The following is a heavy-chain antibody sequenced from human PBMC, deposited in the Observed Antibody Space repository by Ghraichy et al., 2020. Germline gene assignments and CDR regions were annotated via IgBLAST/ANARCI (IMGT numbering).Heavy chain of an antibody. CDR1: GFTFSNYS. Sequence: GGSLRLSCAASGFTFSNYSMNWVRQAPGKGLGWVASISSSSRYIYYGDSVKGRFTISRDNAKNSLYLQMNSLRAEDTAVYYCARENAPSYDYIWGTYRYPDDYWGQGTLVTVSS. D-gene: IGHD3-16*02. CDR3: ARENAPSYDYIWGTYRYPDDY. CDR2: ISSSSRYI. V-gene: IGHV3-21*01. J-gene: IGHJ4*02.